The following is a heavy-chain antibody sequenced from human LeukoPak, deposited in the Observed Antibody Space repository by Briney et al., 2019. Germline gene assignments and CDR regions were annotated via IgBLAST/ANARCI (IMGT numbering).Heavy chain of an antibody. CDR3: ARGGSYEDWFDP. J-gene: IGHJ5*02. CDR1: GGSIRSSYYY. V-gene: IGHV4-61*01. CDR2: IYYSGST. D-gene: IGHD1-26*01. Sequence: PSETLSLTCTVSGGSIRSSYYYWSWIRQPPGKGLEWIGYIYYSGSTNYNPSLKSRVTISVDTSKNQFSLKLSSVTAADTAVYYCARGGSYEDWFDPWGQGTLVTVSS.